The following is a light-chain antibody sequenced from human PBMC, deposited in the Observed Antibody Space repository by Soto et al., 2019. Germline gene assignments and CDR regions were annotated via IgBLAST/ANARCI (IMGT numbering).Light chain of an antibody. CDR2: DAS. J-gene: IGKJ4*01. CDR1: QTVRNNY. V-gene: IGKV3-20*01. CDR3: QKFSNYPLT. Sequence: EFVLTQSPGTLSLSPGERATLSCRASQTVRNNYLAWYQQKPGQAPRLLIYDASSRATGIPDRFSGGGSGTDFTLTISRLEPEDFAVYYCQKFSNYPLTFGGGNKGDIK.